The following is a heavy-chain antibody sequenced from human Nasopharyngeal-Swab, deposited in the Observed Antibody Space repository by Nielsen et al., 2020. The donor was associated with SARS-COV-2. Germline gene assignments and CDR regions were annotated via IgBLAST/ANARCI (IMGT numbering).Heavy chain of an antibody. CDR1: GFTFRNYD. Sequence: GESLKISCAASGFTFRNYDMHWVRQAPGKGLEWVANIWYDGTNKYYADSVKGRFTISRDNTKNMLYLQMNSLRAEDSSVYFCARAGTGRADPTAWGQGALVTVSS. V-gene: IGHV3-33*01. D-gene: IGHD1-1*01. CDR2: IWYDGTNK. CDR3: ARAGTGRADPTA. J-gene: IGHJ5*02.